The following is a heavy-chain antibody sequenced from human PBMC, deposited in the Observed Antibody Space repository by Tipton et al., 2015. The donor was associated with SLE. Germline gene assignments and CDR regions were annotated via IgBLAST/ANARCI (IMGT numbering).Heavy chain of an antibody. Sequence: SLRLSCAASGFTFSTYTMMWVRQAPGKGLEWVSSITSSTSYIYYADSVKGRFTISRDNSKNTLYLQMNSLRAEDTAVYYCARGEGSPPLGYFQHWGQGTLVTVSS. V-gene: IGHV3-21*01. CDR2: ITSSTSYI. CDR1: GFTFSTYT. D-gene: IGHD3-16*01. J-gene: IGHJ1*01. CDR3: ARGEGSPPLGYFQH.